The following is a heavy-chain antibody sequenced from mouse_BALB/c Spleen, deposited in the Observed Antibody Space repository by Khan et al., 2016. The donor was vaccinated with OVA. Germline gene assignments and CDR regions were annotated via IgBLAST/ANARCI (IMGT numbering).Heavy chain of an antibody. V-gene: IGHV9-2-1*01. Sequence: QIQVVQSGPELKKPGETVKISCKASGYTFTDYSMHWVKQAPGKGLKWMGWINTETGEPTYADDFKGRFAFSLETSASTAYLQINNLKNEDTATYFCARSFYYGASFDYWGQGTTLTVSS. CDR2: INTETGEP. D-gene: IGHD1-1*01. CDR1: GYTFTDYS. CDR3: ARSFYYGASFDY. J-gene: IGHJ2*01.